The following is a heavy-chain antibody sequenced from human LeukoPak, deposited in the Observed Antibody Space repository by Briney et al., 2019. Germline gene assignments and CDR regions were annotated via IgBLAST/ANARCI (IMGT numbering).Heavy chain of an antibody. V-gene: IGHV7-4-1*02. Sequence: GASVKVSCKVSGYTLTELSMHWVRQAPGQGLEWMGWINTNTGNPTYAQGFTGRFVFSLDTSVSTAYLQISSLKAEDTAVYYCASTGDSSGYPAGLMDVWGKGTTVTVSS. CDR2: INTNTGNP. D-gene: IGHD3-22*01. J-gene: IGHJ6*03. CDR1: GYTLTELS. CDR3: ASTGDSSGYPAGLMDV.